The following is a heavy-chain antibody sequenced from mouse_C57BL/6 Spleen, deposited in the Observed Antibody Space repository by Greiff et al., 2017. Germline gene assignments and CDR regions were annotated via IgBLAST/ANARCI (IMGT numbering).Heavy chain of an antibody. Sequence: EVQLQQSGAELVRPGASVKLSCTASGFNIKDYYMHWVKQRPEQGLEWIGRIDPEDGDTEYAPKFQGKATMTADTSSNTAYLQLSSLTSEDTAVYYCTTFYGNYVGYFDYGGQGTTLTVSS. CDR1: GFNIKDYY. CDR2: IDPEDGDT. CDR3: TTFYGNYVGYFDY. D-gene: IGHD2-1*01. V-gene: IGHV14-1*01. J-gene: IGHJ2*01.